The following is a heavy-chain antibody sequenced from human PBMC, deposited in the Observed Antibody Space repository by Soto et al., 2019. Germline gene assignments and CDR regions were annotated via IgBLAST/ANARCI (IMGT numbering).Heavy chain of an antibody. Sequence: SGPTLVNPTQTLTLTCTFSGFSLSTGGMCVNWIRQPPGKALEWLARIDWEDDKYYTTSLKTRLTISKDTSKNQVVLRMTNMDPVDTATYYCARAYYYGSGRGLVIWGQGTMVTVSS. CDR2: IDWEDDK. V-gene: IGHV2-70*11. CDR1: GFSLSTGGMC. D-gene: IGHD3-10*01. J-gene: IGHJ3*02. CDR3: ARAYYYGSGRGLVI.